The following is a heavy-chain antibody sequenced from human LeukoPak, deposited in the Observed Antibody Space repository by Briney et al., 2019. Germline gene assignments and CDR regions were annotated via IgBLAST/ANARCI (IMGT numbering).Heavy chain of an antibody. CDR3: ARVFAYYYCYLDV. J-gene: IGHJ6*03. Sequence: SETLSPTCVVYRDSLSVYLWTSIRQPPGKGLEWIGEVEHSGSTTYTSSLEGRVTNTADNSKNQFSLSLTSVTAADTAVYYCARVFAYYYCYLDVWRKGTTVTVSS. V-gene: IGHV4-34*01. CDR1: RDSLSVYL. CDR2: VEHSGST.